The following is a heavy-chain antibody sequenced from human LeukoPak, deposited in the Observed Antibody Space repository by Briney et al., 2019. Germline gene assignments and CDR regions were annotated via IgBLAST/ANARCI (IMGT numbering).Heavy chain of an antibody. D-gene: IGHD5-18*01. Sequence: SETLSLTCTVSGDSISGCYWSWIRQPPEKGLEWIGCFYNIGGTNYNPSLKSRVTISVDTPKRQYSLKLTSMTAADTAVYYCARHAGGYSFDCWAQGTLVTVSS. CDR1: GDSISGCY. CDR2: FYNIGGT. V-gene: IGHV4-59*08. J-gene: IGHJ4*02. CDR3: ARHAGGYSFDC.